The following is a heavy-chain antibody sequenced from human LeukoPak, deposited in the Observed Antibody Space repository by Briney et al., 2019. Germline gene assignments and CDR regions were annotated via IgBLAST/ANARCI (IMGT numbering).Heavy chain of an antibody. D-gene: IGHD3-16*01. CDR2: INPSGGST. V-gene: IGHV1-46*01. CDR1: GYTFTGYY. CDR3: ARDWSPTFSKEYYYYYMDV. J-gene: IGHJ6*03. Sequence: ASVKVSCKASGYTFTGYYLHWVRQAPGQGLEWMGIINPSGGSTSYAQKFQGRVTMTRDMSTSTVYMELSSLRSEDTAVYYCARDWSPTFSKEYYYYYMDVWGKETTVTVSS.